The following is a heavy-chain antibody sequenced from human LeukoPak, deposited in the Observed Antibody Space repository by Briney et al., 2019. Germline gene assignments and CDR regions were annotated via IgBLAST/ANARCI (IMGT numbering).Heavy chain of an antibody. CDR3: ARDRYDILTGTSLGSDP. V-gene: IGHV4-31*03. J-gene: IGHJ5*02. Sequence: SETLSLTCTVSGGSISSSSYYWGWIRQHPGKGLEWIGYIYYSGSTYYNPSLKSRVTISVDTSKNQFSLKLSSVTAADTAVYYCARDRYDILTGTSLGSDPWGQGTLVTVSS. CDR2: IYYSGST. CDR1: GGSISSSSYY. D-gene: IGHD3-9*01.